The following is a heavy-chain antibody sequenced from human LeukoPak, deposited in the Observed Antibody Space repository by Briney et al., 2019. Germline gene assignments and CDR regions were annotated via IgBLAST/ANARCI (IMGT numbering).Heavy chain of an antibody. V-gene: IGHV1-2*02. J-gene: IGHJ4*02. CDR3: ARDKRYRIYSSSPDY. Sequence: GASVKVSCKASGYTFTGYYMHWVRQAPGQGLEWMGWINPNSGGTNYAQKFQGRVTMTRDTSISTAYMELSRLRSDDTAVYYCARDKRYRIYSSSPDYWGQGTLVTVSS. CDR1: GYTFTGYY. CDR2: INPNSGGT. D-gene: IGHD6-13*01.